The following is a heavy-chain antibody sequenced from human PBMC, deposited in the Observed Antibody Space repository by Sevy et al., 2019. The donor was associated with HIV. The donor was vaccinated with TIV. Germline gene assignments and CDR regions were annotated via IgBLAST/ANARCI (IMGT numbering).Heavy chain of an antibody. J-gene: IGHJ4*02. D-gene: IGHD3-22*01. V-gene: IGHV3-23*01. CDR3: ARKYDSSGYFDY. CDR2: ISGSGGSGAKT. Sequence: GGSLRLSCAASGFTFSRYAMNWVRQAPGKGLEWVSGISGSGGSGAKTNYADSVKGRFTISRDDSKNSLYLQLNSLRAEDTAIYYCARKYDSSGYFDYWGQGTLVTVSS. CDR1: GFTFSRYA.